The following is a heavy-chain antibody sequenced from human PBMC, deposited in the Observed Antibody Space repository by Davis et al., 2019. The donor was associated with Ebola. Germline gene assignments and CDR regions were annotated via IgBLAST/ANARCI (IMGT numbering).Heavy chain of an antibody. J-gene: IGHJ4*02. Sequence: SETLSLTCTVSGASISSRSYYWGWIRQPPGKGLEWVGSFSYGDNTHYYNPSLRSRVTISVDTSRNQFSLKLSSVTAADTALYYCARVLGNGDLLLDYWGQGTLVTVSS. D-gene: IGHD4-17*01. V-gene: IGHV4-39*07. CDR1: GASISSRSYY. CDR2: FSYGDNTH. CDR3: ARVLGNGDLLLDY.